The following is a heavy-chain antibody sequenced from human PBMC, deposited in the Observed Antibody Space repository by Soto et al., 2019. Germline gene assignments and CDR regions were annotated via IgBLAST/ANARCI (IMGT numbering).Heavy chain of an antibody. J-gene: IGHJ3*02. CDR3: ARNDYDYVWESPGGDAFDI. V-gene: IGHV4-30-4*01. D-gene: IGHD3-16*01. CDR1: GGSISSGDYY. Sequence: QVQLQESGPGLVKPSQTLSLTCTVSGGSISSGDYYWNWIRQPPGKGLEWIGFIYNSGSTYYNPSLKSRVTISVDTSKNEFSLKLTSVTVADTAVYYCARNDYDYVWESPGGDAFDIW. CDR2: IYNSGST.